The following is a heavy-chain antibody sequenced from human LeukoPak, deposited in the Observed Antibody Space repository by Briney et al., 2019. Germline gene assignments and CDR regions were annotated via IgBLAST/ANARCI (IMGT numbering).Heavy chain of an antibody. J-gene: IGHJ3*02. CDR1: GYTLTELS. D-gene: IGHD6-13*01. CDR2: FDPEDGET. CDR3: ATDQSIAAAYSAFDI. Sequence: GASVKVSCKVSGYTLTELSMHWVRQAPGKGLEWMGGFDPEDGETIYAQKFQGRVTMTEDTSTDTAYMELSSLRSEDTAVYYCATDQSIAAAYSAFDIWGQGTMVTVSS. V-gene: IGHV1-24*01.